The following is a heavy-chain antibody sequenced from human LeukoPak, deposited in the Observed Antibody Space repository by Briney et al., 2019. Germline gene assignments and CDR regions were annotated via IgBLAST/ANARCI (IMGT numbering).Heavy chain of an antibody. D-gene: IGHD3-9*01. V-gene: IGHV3-21*01. Sequence: GGSLRLSCAASGFTFSSYSMNWVRQAPGKGLEWVSSISSSSSYIYYADSVKGRFTISRDNAKNSLYLQMNSLRAEDTAVYYCARDSYYDISTGYTRDAFDIWGQGTMVTVSS. CDR1: GFTFSSYS. J-gene: IGHJ3*02. CDR2: ISSSSSYI. CDR3: ARDSYYDISTGYTRDAFDI.